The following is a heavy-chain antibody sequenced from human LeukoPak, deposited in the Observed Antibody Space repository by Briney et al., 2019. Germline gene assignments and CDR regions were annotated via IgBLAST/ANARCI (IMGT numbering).Heavy chain of an antibody. V-gene: IGHV4-39*02. CDR1: GGSISSSSYY. CDR2: MYYRGTT. CDR3: AREYSRSVVAGSRPDL. D-gene: IGHD2-15*01. Sequence: SETLSLTCSVSGGSISSSSYYWGWIRQSPGTGLQWIGSMYYRGTTYENSSLKSRLTLSIDTSNNQSSLKLTSVTAADTAVYYCAREYSRSVVAGSRPDLWGQGLLVTVSS. J-gene: IGHJ4*02.